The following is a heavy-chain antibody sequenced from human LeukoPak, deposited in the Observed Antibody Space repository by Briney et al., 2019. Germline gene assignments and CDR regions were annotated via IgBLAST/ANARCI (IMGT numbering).Heavy chain of an antibody. Sequence: SETLSLTCTVTRGSISIYYWSWIRQPPGKGLDWIGYIYYSGSTTYDPSLSRRVQMLVDSSRHQCSLKLVSGTAGDTVVYYCARREGRRSNSNVFDIWGHGTMVVVSS. V-gene: IGHV4-59*08. CDR1: RGSISIYY. J-gene: IGHJ3*02. CDR2: IYYSGST. D-gene: IGHD3-10*01. CDR3: ARREGRRSNSNVFDI.